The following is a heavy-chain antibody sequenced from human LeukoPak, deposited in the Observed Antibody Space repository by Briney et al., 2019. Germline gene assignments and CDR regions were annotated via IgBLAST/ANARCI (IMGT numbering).Heavy chain of an antibody. J-gene: IGHJ4*02. CDR3: ARDHRYAFDN. CDR1: GFTFIDYS. V-gene: IGHV3-48*04. CDR2: VGISSGNT. D-gene: IGHD5-12*01. Sequence: GGSLRLSCAASGFTFIDYSMNWVRQAPGKGLEWISYVGISSGNTKYADSVKGRFTISGDSAKNSVFLQMNSPRVEDTAVYYCARDHRYAFDNWGQGTLVTVSS.